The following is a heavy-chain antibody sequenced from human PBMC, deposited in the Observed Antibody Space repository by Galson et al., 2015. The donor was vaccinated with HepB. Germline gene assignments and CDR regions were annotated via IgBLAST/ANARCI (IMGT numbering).Heavy chain of an antibody. Sequence: LRLSCAASGFTVSRNYMSWVRQAPGQGLEWVSIIYSGTSTYYADSVRGRFPISRHNFKNTLYLQMNSLGAEDTAMYYCARGPRYYYDSSGPGYFDYWGQGTLVTVSS. J-gene: IGHJ4*02. CDR1: GFTVSRNY. CDR2: IYSGTST. D-gene: IGHD3-22*01. CDR3: ARGPRYYYDSSGPGYFDY. V-gene: IGHV3-53*04.